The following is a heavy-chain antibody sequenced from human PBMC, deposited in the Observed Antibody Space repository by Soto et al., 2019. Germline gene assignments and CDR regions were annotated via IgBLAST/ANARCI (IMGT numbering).Heavy chain of an antibody. CDR3: ARVKSRCHDY. CDR1: GGSISSGDYY. Sequence: SETLSLTCTVSGGSISSGDYYWSWIRQPPGKGLEWIGYIYYSGSTYYNPSLKSRVTISVDTSKNQFSLKLSSVTAADTAVYYCARVKSRCHDYWGQGTLVTVLL. CDR2: IYYSGST. V-gene: IGHV4-30-4*01. J-gene: IGHJ4*02. D-gene: IGHD2-15*01.